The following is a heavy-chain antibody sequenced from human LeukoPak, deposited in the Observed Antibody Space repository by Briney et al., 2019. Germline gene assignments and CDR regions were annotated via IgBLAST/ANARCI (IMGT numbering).Heavy chain of an antibody. CDR2: INHSGST. CDR3: ARVIRPRGVILNAFDI. J-gene: IGHJ3*02. D-gene: IGHD3-10*01. V-gene: IGHV4-34*01. Sequence: SETLSLTCAVYGGSFSGYYWSWIRQPPGKGLEWIGEINHSGSTNYNPSLKSRVTISVDTSKNQFSLKLSSVTAADTAVYYCARVIRPRGVILNAFDIWGQGTMVTVSS. CDR1: GGSFSGYY.